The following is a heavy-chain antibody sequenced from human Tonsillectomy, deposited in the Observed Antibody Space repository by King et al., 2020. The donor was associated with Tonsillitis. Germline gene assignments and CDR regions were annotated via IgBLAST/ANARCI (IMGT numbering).Heavy chain of an antibody. CDR3: ARRRVTMGKHNWFDP. CDR1: GYSISSGYY. Sequence: QLQESGPGLVKPSETLSLTCTVSGYSISSGYYWGWIRQPPGKGLAWIGSIYHSGSTYYNPSLKSRVTISVDTSKNQFSLKLSSVTAADTAVYYCARRRVTMGKHNWFDPWGQGTLVTVSS. V-gene: IGHV4-38-2*02. CDR2: IYHSGST. D-gene: IGHD3-10*01. J-gene: IGHJ5*02.